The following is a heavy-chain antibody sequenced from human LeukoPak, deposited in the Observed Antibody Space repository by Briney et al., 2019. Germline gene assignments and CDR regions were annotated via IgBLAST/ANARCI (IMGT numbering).Heavy chain of an antibody. J-gene: IGHJ2*01. CDR2: ISGRGEYT. CDR1: GFTFSIYA. V-gene: IGHV3-23*01. CDR3: ARDLSGDWYFDL. Sequence: GGSPRPSCAASGFTFSIYAMNWVRQAPGKGLEWVSVISGRGEYTYYADSVKGRFTISRDNSNNTLYLQMNSLRAEDAAVYYCARDLSGDWYFDLWGRGTLVTVSS. D-gene: IGHD7-27*01.